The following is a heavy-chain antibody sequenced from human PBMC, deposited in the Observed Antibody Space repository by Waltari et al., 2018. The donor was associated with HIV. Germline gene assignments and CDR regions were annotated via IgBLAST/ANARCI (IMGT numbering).Heavy chain of an antibody. D-gene: IGHD1-20*01. CDR1: GFTFSSYS. J-gene: IGHJ2*01. Sequence: EVQLVESGGGLVKPGWSLRLSCAASGFTFSSYSMNWVRQAPGKGLEWVSSISISSSYIYYPDYVKGRFTISRDHAKKPLYLQMNSLRAEDTAVYYCARGRANWNPSPYWYFALWGRGTLVTVSS. CDR3: ARGRANWNPSPYWYFAL. V-gene: IGHV3-21*01. CDR2: ISISSSYI.